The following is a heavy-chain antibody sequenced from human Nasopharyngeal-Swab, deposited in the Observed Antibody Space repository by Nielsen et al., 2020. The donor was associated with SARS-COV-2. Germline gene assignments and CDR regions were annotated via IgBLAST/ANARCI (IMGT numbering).Heavy chain of an antibody. CDR1: GFTVSSNY. V-gene: IGHV3-53*01. CDR2: IYSGGST. D-gene: IGHD1-7*01. Sequence: GSLRLSCAASGFTVSSNYMSWVRQAPGKGLEWVSVIYSGGSTYYADSVKGRFTISRDNSKNTLYLQMNSLRAEDTAVYYCARGNYLHYYYGMDVWGQGTTVTVSS. J-gene: IGHJ6*02. CDR3: ARGNYLHYYYGMDV.